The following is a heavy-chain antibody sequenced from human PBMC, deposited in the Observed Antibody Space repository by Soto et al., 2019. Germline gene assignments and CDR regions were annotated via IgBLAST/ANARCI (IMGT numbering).Heavy chain of an antibody. D-gene: IGHD6-19*01. V-gene: IGHV3-30*18. CDR2: VSHDGRNT. J-gene: IGHJ4*02. CDR3: ANGGRQWLVTSDFNY. CDR1: GFTFSDYA. Sequence: VQLVESGGGVVQPGRSLRLSCAASGFTFSDYAMHWVRQAPGKGLEWVAVVSHDGRNTHYADSVKGRFTISRDSSKNTVSLEMTSLRAEVTAVYYCANGGRQWLVTSDFNYWGQGALVTVSS.